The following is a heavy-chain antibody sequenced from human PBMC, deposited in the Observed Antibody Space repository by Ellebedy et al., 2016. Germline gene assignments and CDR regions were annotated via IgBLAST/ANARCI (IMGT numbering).Heavy chain of an antibody. CDR2: ISGNGDKR. J-gene: IGHJ4*02. CDR3: RQGHYADY. V-gene: IGHV3-23*01. CDR1: GFTFSSYS. Sequence: GESLKISCAASGFTFSSYSMNWVRQAPGKGLEWVSTISGNGDKRDFADSVKGRFTISRDNSRNTLHLQMNNLRGEDTAVYYCRQGHYADYWGQGTLVTVSS.